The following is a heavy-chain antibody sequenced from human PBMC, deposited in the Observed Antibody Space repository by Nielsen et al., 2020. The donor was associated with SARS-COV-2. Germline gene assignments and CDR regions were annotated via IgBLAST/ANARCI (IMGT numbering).Heavy chain of an antibody. J-gene: IGHJ6*03. CDR1: GGSISSYN. V-gene: IGHV4-59*01. Sequence: SETLSLACTVSGGSISSYNWSWIRQPPGKGLEWSGYIYYSGSTNYTPSLKSRVTISVDTSRNQFSLKLSSVTAADTAVYYCARLAPYYYYMDVWGKGTTVTVSS. CDR3: ARLAPYYYYMDV. D-gene: IGHD5-12*01. CDR2: IYYSGST.